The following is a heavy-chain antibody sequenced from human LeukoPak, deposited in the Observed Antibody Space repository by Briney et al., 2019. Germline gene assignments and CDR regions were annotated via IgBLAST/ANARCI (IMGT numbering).Heavy chain of an antibody. J-gene: IGHJ3*02. Sequence: SETLSLTCTVSGGSISSSRYYWGWIRQPPGKGLEWIGRIHYSGSTYYNPSLKSRVTVSVDTSENQFSLKLSSVAAADTAVYFCVRTRLSDHIVPAAERADDACDMWGQGTMVTVSS. CDR2: IHYSGST. D-gene: IGHD2-2*01. V-gene: IGHV4-39*07. CDR3: VRTRLSDHIVPAAERADDACDM. CDR1: GGSISSSRYY.